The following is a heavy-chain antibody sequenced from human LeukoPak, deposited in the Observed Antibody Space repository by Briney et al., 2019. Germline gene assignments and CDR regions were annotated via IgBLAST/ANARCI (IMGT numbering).Heavy chain of an antibody. CDR1: GGSISSSNW. CDR2: IYHSGST. CDR3: ASLGLMTTDAFDI. Sequence: PSETLSLTCAVSGGSISSSNWWSWVRQPPGKGLEWIGEIYHSGSTNYNPSLKSRVTISVDKSKNQFSLKLSSVTAADTAVYYCASLGLMTTDAFDIWGQGTMVTVSS. V-gene: IGHV4-4*02. J-gene: IGHJ3*02. D-gene: IGHD3-16*01.